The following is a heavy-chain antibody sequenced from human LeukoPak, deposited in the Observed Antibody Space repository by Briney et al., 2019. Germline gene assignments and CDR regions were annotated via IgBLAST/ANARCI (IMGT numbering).Heavy chain of an antibody. V-gene: IGHV3-49*03. Sequence: GGSLRLSCTASGFTFGDYAMSWFRQAPGKGLEWVGFIRSKAYGGTTEYAASVKGRFTISRDDSKSIAYLQMNSLKTEDTAVYYCTRESSADTIAVAGTRRLSYFDYWGQGTLVTVSS. CDR1: GFTFGDYA. CDR3: TRESSADTIAVAGTRRLSYFDY. D-gene: IGHD6-19*01. CDR2: IRSKAYGGTT. J-gene: IGHJ4*02.